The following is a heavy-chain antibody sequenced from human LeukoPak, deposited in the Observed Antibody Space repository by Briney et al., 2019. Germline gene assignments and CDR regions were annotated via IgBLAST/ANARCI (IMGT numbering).Heavy chain of an antibody. V-gene: IGHV1-18*01. J-gene: IGHJ4*02. CDR3: ARDGLTYYYGSGSYSDY. CDR1: GYTFTSYG. CDR2: ISVYNGNT. Sequence: ASVKVSCKASGYTFTSYGISWVRQAPGRGLEWMGWISVYNGNTNYAQKLQGRVTMTTDTSTSTAYMELRSLRSDDTAVYYCARDGLTYYYGSGSYSDYWGQGTVVTVSS. D-gene: IGHD3-10*01.